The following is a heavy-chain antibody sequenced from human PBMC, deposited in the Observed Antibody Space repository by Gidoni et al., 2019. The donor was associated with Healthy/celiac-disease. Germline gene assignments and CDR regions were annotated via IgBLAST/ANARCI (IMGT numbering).Heavy chain of an antibody. J-gene: IGHJ5*02. D-gene: IGHD3-10*01. Sequence: QVQLQQWGAGLLKPSEALPLTCGVYRGSFSAYYWTWIRQPPGKGLEWIGEINPSGSTNSNPFLRSRLTISVDTSKNQFSLKLSSVTAADTAVYYCARGQRITMIRGVLRRANWFDPWGQGTLVTVSS. CDR2: INPSGST. CDR3: ARGQRITMIRGVLRRANWFDP. CDR1: RGSFSAYY. V-gene: IGHV4-34*01.